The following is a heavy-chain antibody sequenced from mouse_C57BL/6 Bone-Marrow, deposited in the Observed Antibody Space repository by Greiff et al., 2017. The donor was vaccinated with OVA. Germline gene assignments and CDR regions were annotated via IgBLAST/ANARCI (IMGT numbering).Heavy chain of an antibody. CDR3: TYYAWFAY. D-gene: IGHD1-1*01. CDR1: GFNIKDDY. V-gene: IGHV14-4*01. CDR2: IDPENGDT. J-gene: IGHJ3*01. Sequence: EVQLQQSGAELVRPGASVKLSCTASGFNIKDDYMHWVKQRPEQGLEWIGWIDPENGDTEYASKFQGKATIPADTSSNTAYLQLSSLTSADTAVYYCTYYAWFAYWGQGTLVTVSA.